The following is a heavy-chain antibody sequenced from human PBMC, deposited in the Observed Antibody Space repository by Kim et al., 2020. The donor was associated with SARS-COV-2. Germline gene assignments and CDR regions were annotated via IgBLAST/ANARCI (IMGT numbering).Heavy chain of an antibody. CDR3: AKDHLVRGGPTLDY. CDR1: GFTFSSYA. V-gene: IGHV3-23*01. CDR2: ISGSGGST. D-gene: IGHD3-10*01. Sequence: GGSLRLSCAASGFTFSSYAMSWVRQAPGKGLEWVSAISGSGGSTYYADSVKGRFTISRDNSKNTLYLQMNSLRAEDTAVYYCAKDHLVRGGPTLDYWGQGTLVTVSS. J-gene: IGHJ4*02.